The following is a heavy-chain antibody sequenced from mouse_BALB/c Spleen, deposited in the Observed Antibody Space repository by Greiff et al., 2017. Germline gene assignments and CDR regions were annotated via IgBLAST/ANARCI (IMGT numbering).Heavy chain of an antibody. J-gene: IGHJ3*01. Sequence: QVQLQQSAAELARPGASVKMSCKASGYTFTSYTMHWVKQRPGQGLEWIGYINPSSGYTEYNQKFKDKTTLTADKSSSTAYMQLSSLTSEDSAVYYCARTIYYDYDGGFAYWGQGTLVTVSA. V-gene: IGHV1-4*02. CDR1: GYTFTSYT. CDR2: INPSSGYT. CDR3: ARTIYYDYDGGFAY. D-gene: IGHD2-4*01.